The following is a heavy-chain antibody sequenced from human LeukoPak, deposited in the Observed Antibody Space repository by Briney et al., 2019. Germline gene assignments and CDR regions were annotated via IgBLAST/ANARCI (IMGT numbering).Heavy chain of an antibody. CDR2: IYYSGST. J-gene: IGHJ4*02. CDR3: ARGRGAATRAY. CDR1: GGSISSSSYY. D-gene: IGHD2-15*01. V-gene: IGHV4-39*01. Sequence: SETLSLTCTVSGGSISSSSYYWGWIRQPPGKGLEWIGSIYYSGSTYYNPSLKSRVTISVDTSKNQFSLKLSSVTAADTAVYYCARGRGAATRAYWGQGTLVTVSS.